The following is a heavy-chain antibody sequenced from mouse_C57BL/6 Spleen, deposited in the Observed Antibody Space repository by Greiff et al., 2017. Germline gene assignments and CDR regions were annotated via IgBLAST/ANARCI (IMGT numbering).Heavy chain of an antibody. Sequence: VQLLESGAELARPGASVKMSCTASGYTFNDYTMHWVKQRPGQGLEWIGYINPGSGYTEYNQKFKGKATLTADKSSSTAYMHLSSLTSEDSAVYDCSRTAGNYNGKDYWGQGTTLTVSS. J-gene: IGHJ2*01. V-gene: IGHV1-4*01. CDR2: INPGSGYT. CDR1: GYTFNDYT. CDR3: SRTAGNYNGKDY. D-gene: IGHD2-1*01.